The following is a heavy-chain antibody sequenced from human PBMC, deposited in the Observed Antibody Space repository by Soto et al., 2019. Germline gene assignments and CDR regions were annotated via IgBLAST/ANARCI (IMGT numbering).Heavy chain of an antibody. CDR2: IYHSGST. D-gene: IGHD4-17*01. V-gene: IGHV4-30-2*01. CDR3: ARGTTADNPDAFDI. Sequence: KSSETLSLTCAVSGGSISSGGYSWSWIRQPPGKGLEWIGYIYHSGSTYYNPSLKSRVTISVDRSKNQFSLKLSSVTAADTAVYYCARGTTADNPDAFDIWGQGTMVTVSS. J-gene: IGHJ3*02. CDR1: GGSISSGGYS.